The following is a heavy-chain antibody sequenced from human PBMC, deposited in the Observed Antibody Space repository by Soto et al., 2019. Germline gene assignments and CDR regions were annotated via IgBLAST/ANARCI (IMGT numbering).Heavy chain of an antibody. CDR1: GYTFTSYD. Sequence: ASVKVSCKASGYTFTSYDINWVRQATGQGLEWMGWMNPNSGNTGYAQKFQGRVTMTRNTSISTAYMELSSLRSEDTAVYYCARGELKVVAATHIMDVWGKGTTVTVS. CDR2: MNPNSGNT. CDR3: ARGELKVVAATHIMDV. V-gene: IGHV1-8*01. D-gene: IGHD2-15*01. J-gene: IGHJ6*03.